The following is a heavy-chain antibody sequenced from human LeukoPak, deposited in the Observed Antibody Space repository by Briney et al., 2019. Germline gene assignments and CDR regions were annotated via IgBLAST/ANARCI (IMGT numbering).Heavy chain of an antibody. CDR2: ISSSGSTI. CDR1: GFTSSDYY. Sequence: GGSLRLSCAASGFTSSDYYMSWIRQAPGKGLEWVSYISSSGSTIYYADSVKGRFTISRDNAKNSLCLQMNSLRAEDTGVYYCAKDHYWSIDYWGRGTLVTVSS. CDR3: AKDHYWSIDY. D-gene: IGHD3-3*01. J-gene: IGHJ4*02. V-gene: IGHV3-11*04.